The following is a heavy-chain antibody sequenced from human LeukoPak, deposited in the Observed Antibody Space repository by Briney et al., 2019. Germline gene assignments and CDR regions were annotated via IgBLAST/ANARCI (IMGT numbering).Heavy chain of an antibody. V-gene: IGHV3-33*01. Sequence: PGGSLRLSCAASGFTFSSYGMHWVRQAPGKGLEWVAVIWYDGSNKYYADSVKGRFTISRDNSKNTLYLQMNSLRAEDTAVYYCARGKYGDYADYWGQGTLVTVSS. CDR2: IWYDGSNK. CDR3: ARGKYGDYADY. J-gene: IGHJ4*02. D-gene: IGHD4-17*01. CDR1: GFTFSSYG.